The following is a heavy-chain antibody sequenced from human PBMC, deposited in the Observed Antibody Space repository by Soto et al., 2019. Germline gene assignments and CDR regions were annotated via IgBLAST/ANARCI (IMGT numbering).Heavy chain of an antibody. D-gene: IGHD6-19*01. CDR2: INPSGGST. Sequence: ASVKVSCKASGYTFTSYYMHWVRQAPGQGLEWMGIINPSGGSTSYAQKFQGRVTMTRDTSTSTAYMELSSLRSEDTAVYYCARAVAVAADFDYWGQGTLVTVSS. CDR1: GYTFTSYY. V-gene: IGHV1-46*01. CDR3: ARAVAVAADFDY. J-gene: IGHJ4*02.